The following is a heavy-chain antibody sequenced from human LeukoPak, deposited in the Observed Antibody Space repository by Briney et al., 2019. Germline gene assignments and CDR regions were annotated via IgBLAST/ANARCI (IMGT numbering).Heavy chain of an antibody. CDR2: IKSKTDGGTT. V-gene: IGHV3-15*01. CDR1: RFTFSNAW. CDR3: ANDYSDSGNVPLEYFQH. J-gene: IGHJ1*01. Sequence: PGGSLRLSCAASRFTFSNAWMSWVRQAPGKGLEWVGRIKSKTDGGTTDYAAPVKGRFTISRDDSKNTLYLQMNSLRAEDTAVYYCANDYSDSGNVPLEYFQHWGQGTLVTVSS. D-gene: IGHD4-23*01.